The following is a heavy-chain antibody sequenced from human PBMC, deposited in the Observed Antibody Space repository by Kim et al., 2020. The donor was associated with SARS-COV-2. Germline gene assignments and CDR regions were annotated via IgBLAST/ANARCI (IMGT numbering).Heavy chain of an antibody. CDR3: TTDPFQAVRGVIITGAYYYGMDV. CDR2: IKSKTDGGTT. CDR1: GFTFSNAW. V-gene: IGHV3-15*01. J-gene: IGHJ6*02. D-gene: IGHD3-10*01. Sequence: GGSLRLSCAASGFTFSNAWMSWVRQAPGKGLEWVGRIKSKTDGGTTDYAAPVNGRFTISRDDSKNTLYLQMNSLKTEDTAVYYCTTDPFQAVRGVIITGAYYYGMDVWGQGATVTVSS.